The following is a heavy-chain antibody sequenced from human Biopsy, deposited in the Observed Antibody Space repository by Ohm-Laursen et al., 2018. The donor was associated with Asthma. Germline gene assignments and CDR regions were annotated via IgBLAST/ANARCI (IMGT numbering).Heavy chain of an antibody. CDR1: GFTLSSYA. CDR3: ARGLDYSGRSGFDY. J-gene: IGHJ4*02. D-gene: IGHD3-10*01. CDR2: MSYDGSIK. Sequence: SLRLSCSVTGFTLSSYAIHWVRQAPGKGLEWVALMSYDGSIKDYADSVKGRFTISRDNSMNTLYLHMNSLRVEDTAVYYCARGLDYSGRSGFDYWGQGTLVIVSS. V-gene: IGHV3-30*03.